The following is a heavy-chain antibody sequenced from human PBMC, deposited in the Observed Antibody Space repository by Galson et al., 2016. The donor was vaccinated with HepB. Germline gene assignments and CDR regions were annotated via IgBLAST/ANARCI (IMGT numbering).Heavy chain of an antibody. V-gene: IGHV3-33*01. D-gene: IGHD4-17*01. Sequence: SLRLSCAASGLTFNNYGMHWVRQAPGKGPEWVAVIWSDGNTKYYADSVKGRFTISRDNSNNTLYLHMNSLRVEDTAVYYCTRDPNYGAYTIDPWGQGTLVTVSS. J-gene: IGHJ5*02. CDR3: TRDPNYGAYTIDP. CDR2: IWSDGNTK. CDR1: GLTFNNYG.